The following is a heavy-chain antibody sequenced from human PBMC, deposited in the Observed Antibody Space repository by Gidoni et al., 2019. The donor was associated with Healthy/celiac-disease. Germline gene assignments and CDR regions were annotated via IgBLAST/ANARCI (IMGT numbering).Heavy chain of an antibody. CDR3: AREPHHDYGDFGWS. CDR2: IDSGGST. V-gene: IGHV3-53*01. CDR1: GFTFRGNY. Sequence: EVQLVESGVGLIQPGGSLRLSCAASGFTFRGNYMSWVRQAPGKGLVWVSVIDSGGSTYYADSVKGRFTISRDNSKNTLYLQMNSLRAEDTAVYYCAREPHHDYGDFGWSWGQGTLVTVSS. D-gene: IGHD4-17*01. J-gene: IGHJ5*02.